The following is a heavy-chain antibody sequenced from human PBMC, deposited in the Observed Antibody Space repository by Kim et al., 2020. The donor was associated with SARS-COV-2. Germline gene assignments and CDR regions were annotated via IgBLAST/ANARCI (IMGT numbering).Heavy chain of an antibody. CDR1: GGSISSGGYY. CDR2: IYYSGST. J-gene: IGHJ3*02. Sequence: SETLSLTCTVSGGSISSGGYYWSWIRQHPGMGLEWIGYIYYSGSTYYNPSLKSRVTISVDTSKNQFSLKLSSVTAADTAVYYCAKGKHYYDSSGYYYASAAFDSCGQETMVTGSS. V-gene: IGHV4-31*03. D-gene: IGHD3-22*01. CDR3: AKGKHYYDSSGYYYASAAFDS.